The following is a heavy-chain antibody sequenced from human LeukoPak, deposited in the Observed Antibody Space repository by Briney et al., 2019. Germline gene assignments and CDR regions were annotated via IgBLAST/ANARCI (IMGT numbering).Heavy chain of an antibody. V-gene: IGHV3-7*01. Sequence: PGGSLRLSCAASGFIFSSYWMSWVRQAPGKGLEWVANIKQDGSEKYYVDSVKGRFTISRDNAKNSLYLQMNSLRAEDTAVYYCARGRGVRGVISDYWGQGTLVTVSS. D-gene: IGHD3-10*01. CDR1: GFIFSSYW. J-gene: IGHJ4*02. CDR3: ARGRGVRGVISDY. CDR2: IKQDGSEK.